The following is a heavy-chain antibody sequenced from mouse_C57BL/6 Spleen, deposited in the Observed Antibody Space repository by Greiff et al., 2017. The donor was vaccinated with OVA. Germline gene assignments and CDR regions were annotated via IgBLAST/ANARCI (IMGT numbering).Heavy chain of an antibody. Sequence: QVQLQQPGAELVMPGASVKLSCKASGYTFTSYWMHWVKQRPGQGLEWIGEIDPSDSYTNYNQKFKGKSTLTVDKSSSTAYMQLSSLTSEDSAVYYCARGGLGRAFDYWGQGTTLTVSS. CDR2: IDPSDSYT. CDR1: GYTFTSYW. D-gene: IGHD4-1*01. V-gene: IGHV1-69*01. CDR3: ARGGLGRAFDY. J-gene: IGHJ2*01.